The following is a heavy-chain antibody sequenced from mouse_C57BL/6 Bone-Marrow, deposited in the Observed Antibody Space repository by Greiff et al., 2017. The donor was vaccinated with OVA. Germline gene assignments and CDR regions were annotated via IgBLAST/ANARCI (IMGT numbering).Heavy chain of an antibody. J-gene: IGHJ4*01. CDR2: IDPSDSYT. CDR1: GYTFTSYW. V-gene: IGHV1-50*01. CDR3: AGQLGLYAMDY. Sequence: VQLQQPGAELVKPGASVKLSCKASGYTFTSYWMQWVNQRPGQGLEWIGEIDPSDSYTNYNQKFKGKATLTVDTSSSTAYMQLSSLTSEDSAVYYCAGQLGLYAMDYWGQGTSVTVSS. D-gene: IGHD4-1*02.